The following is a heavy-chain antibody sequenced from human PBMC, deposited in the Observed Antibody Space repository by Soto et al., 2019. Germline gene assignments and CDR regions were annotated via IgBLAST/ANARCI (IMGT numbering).Heavy chain of an antibody. V-gene: IGHV3-23*01. J-gene: IGHJ4*02. D-gene: IGHD2-8*01. Sequence: GGSLRLSCVASGFTFSNYAMSWVRQAPGKGLEWVSGISASGRDTCYADSVKDRFTISRDSFKNTLYLQMNSLRAEDTGTYYCAKGKTSGWYYFDYWGQGALVTVSS. CDR1: GFTFSNYA. CDR2: ISASGRDT. CDR3: AKGKTSGWYYFDY.